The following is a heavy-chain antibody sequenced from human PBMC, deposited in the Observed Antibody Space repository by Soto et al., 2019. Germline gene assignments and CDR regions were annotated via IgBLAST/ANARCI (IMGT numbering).Heavy chain of an antibody. CDR1: GGTFSSYA. J-gene: IGHJ6*02. Sequence: SVKVSCKASGGTFSSYAISWVRQAPGQGLEWMGGIIPIFGTANYAQKFQGRVTITADESTSTAYMELSSLRSEDTAVYYCAGELRKTKRYYYYYYGMDVWGQGTTVTVSS. CDR3: AGELRKTKRYYYYYYGMDV. CDR2: IIPIFGTA. D-gene: IGHD5-12*01. V-gene: IGHV1-69*13.